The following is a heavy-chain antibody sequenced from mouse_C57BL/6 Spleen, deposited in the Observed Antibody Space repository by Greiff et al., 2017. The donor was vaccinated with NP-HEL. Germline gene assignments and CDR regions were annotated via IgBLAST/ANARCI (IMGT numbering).Heavy chain of an antibody. CDR3: ARYGNYFDY. D-gene: IGHD2-1*01. J-gene: IGHJ2*01. CDR2: INPSTGGT. CDR1: GYSFTGYY. Sequence: VQLQQSGPELVKPGASVKISCKASGYSFTGYYMNWVKQSPEKSLEWIGEINPSTGGTTYNQKFKAKATLTVDKSSSTAYMQLKSLTSEDSAVYYCARYGNYFDYWGQGTTLTVSS. V-gene: IGHV1-42*01.